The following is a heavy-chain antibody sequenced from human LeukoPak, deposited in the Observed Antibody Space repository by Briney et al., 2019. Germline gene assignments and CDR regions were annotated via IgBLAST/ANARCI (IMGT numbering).Heavy chain of an antibody. CDR1: GDSISSYY. CDR3: ARDSSGWSYGAFDI. J-gene: IGHJ3*02. CDR2: IYYSGTT. V-gene: IGHV4-59*01. Sequence: SETLSLTCTVSGDSISSYYWSWIRQPPGKGLEWIGYIYYSGTTNYTPSLKSRVTISVDTSKHQFSLKVNSVPAADTAVYYCARDSSGWSYGAFDIWGQGTMVTVSS. D-gene: IGHD6-19*01.